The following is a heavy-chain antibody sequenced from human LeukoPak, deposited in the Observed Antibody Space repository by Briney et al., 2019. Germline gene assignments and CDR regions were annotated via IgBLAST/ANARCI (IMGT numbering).Heavy chain of an antibody. CDR1: GFTFSSYW. V-gene: IGHV3-7*01. D-gene: IGHD6-19*01. Sequence: PGGSLRLSCADSGFTFSSYWMSWVRQAPGKGLEWVANIKQDGSEKYYVDSVKGRFTISRDNAKNSLYLQMNSLRAEDTAVYYCARDGSIAVAGITSRSRPFDYWGQGTLVTVSS. CDR2: IKQDGSEK. CDR3: ARDGSIAVAGITSRSRPFDY. J-gene: IGHJ4*02.